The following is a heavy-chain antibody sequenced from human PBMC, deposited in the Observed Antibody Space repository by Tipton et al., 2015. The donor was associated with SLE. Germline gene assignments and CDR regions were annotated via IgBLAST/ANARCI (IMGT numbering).Heavy chain of an antibody. V-gene: IGHV1-69*09. Sequence: QVQLVQSGPEVKKPGSPVKVSCKASGGTFSSDPISWVRQAPGQGLEWMGGIVPFLGIPIYAQRFQGRVTFTADKYTTTAYMELSSLRSEDTGVYYCARGGHQLASFDHWGQGTLVSVSS. D-gene: IGHD6-13*01. CDR3: ARGGHQLASFDH. CDR1: GGTFSSDP. CDR2: IVPFLGIP. J-gene: IGHJ4*02.